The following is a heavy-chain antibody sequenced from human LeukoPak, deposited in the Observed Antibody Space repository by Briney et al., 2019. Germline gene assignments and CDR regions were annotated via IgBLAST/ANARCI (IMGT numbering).Heavy chain of an antibody. V-gene: IGHV5-51*01. Sequence: GESLKISCEGSGYSFTTYWIGWVRQMPGKGLEWMGIIYPGDSDTRYSPSFQGQVTISADKSISTAYLQWSSLKASDTAMYYCARSASGSSSPDGHFDYWGQGTLVTVS. J-gene: IGHJ4*02. D-gene: IGHD1-26*01. CDR1: GYSFTTYW. CDR2: IYPGDSDT. CDR3: ARSASGSSSPDGHFDY.